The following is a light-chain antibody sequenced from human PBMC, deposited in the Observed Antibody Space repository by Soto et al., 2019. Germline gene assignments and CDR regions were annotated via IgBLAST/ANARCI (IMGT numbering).Light chain of an antibody. CDR1: QSLLHITGETF. Sequence: DVMMTQRPLSLSVTPGQPASISCKSSQSLLHITGETFLFWYLQKPGQSPQLLIYEVSTRVSGVPDRFSGSGSGTDFTLEISRVETDDVGIYYCMQSTQLPPTFGQGTRLEIK. CDR3: MQSTQLPPT. CDR2: EVS. J-gene: IGKJ5*01. V-gene: IGKV2D-29*02.